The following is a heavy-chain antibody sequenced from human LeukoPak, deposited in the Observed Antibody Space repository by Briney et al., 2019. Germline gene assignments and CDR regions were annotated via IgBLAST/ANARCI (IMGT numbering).Heavy chain of an antibody. Sequence: PGGSLRLSCAASGFTFSSYAMSWVRQAPGKGLEWVSAISGSGGSTYYADSVKGRFTISRDNSKNTLYLQMDSLRAGDTAVYYCAKGAYTALYYYYYTDVWGKGTTVTVSS. CDR2: ISGSGGST. CDR1: GFTFSSYA. V-gene: IGHV3-23*01. D-gene: IGHD4-11*01. CDR3: AKGAYTALYYYYYTDV. J-gene: IGHJ6*03.